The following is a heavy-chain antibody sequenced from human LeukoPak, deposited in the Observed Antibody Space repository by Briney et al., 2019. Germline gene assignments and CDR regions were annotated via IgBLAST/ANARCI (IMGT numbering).Heavy chain of an antibody. CDR3: AKDQGYYDSSGNFDY. J-gene: IGHJ4*02. Sequence: GGSLRLSCAASGSTFSSYGMHWVRQAPGKGLEWVAVISYDGSNKYYADSVKGRFTISRDNSKNTLYLQMNSLRAEDTAVYYCAKDQGYYDSSGNFDYWGQGTLVTVSS. CDR1: GSTFSSYG. V-gene: IGHV3-30*18. CDR2: ISYDGSNK. D-gene: IGHD3-22*01.